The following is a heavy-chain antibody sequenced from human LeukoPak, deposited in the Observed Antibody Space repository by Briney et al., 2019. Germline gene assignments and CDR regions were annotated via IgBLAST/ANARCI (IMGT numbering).Heavy chain of an antibody. CDR3: ARDRVVATMPDY. CDR1: GYTFTSYG. J-gene: IGHJ4*02. V-gene: IGHV1-18*01. D-gene: IGHD5-12*01. Sequence: ASVKVSCKASGYTFTSYGISWVRQAPGQGLEWMGWISAYNGNTNYAQKLQGRVTMTTDTSTSTPYMELRSLRSDDTAVYYCARDRVVATMPDYWGQGTLVTVSS. CDR2: ISAYNGNT.